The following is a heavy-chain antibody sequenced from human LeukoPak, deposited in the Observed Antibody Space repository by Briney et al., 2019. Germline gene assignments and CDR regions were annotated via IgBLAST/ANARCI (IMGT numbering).Heavy chain of an antibody. CDR1: GFTFSSYS. V-gene: IGHV3-21*01. CDR2: ISSSSSYI. CDR3: ARAGWGGLPYYYYYYMDV. J-gene: IGHJ6*03. Sequence: PGGSLRLSCAASGFTFSSYSMNWVRQAPGKGLEWVSSISSSSSYIYYADSVKGRFTISRDNAKNSLYLQMNSLRAEDTAVYYCARAGWGGLPYYYYYYMDVWGKGTTVTVSS. D-gene: IGHD3-10*01.